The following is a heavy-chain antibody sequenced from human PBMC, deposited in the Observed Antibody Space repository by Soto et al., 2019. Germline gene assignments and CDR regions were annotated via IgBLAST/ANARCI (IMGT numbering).Heavy chain of an antibody. Sequence: PSETLSLTCTVSGGSISSSSYYWGWIRQPPGKGLEWIGSIYYSGSTYYNPSLKSRVTISVDTSKNQFSLKLSSVTAADTAVYYCARQRQIEYGDYVGWLDPCGQGPLVTVSS. CDR1: GGSISSSSYY. CDR2: IYYSGST. D-gene: IGHD4-17*01. J-gene: IGHJ5*02. CDR3: ARQRQIEYGDYVGWLDP. V-gene: IGHV4-39*01.